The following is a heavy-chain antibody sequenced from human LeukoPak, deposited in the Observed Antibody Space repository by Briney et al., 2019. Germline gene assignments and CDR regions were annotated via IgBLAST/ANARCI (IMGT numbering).Heavy chain of an antibody. D-gene: IGHD6-6*01. V-gene: IGHV3-48*04. CDR1: RFTFSSYA. CDR2: ISSSGSTI. Sequence: GGSLRLSCAASRFTFSSYAMTWVRQAPGKGLEWVSYISSSGSTIYYADSVKGRFTISRDNAKNSLYLQMNSLRAEDTAVYYCARAKAARHYYYYYGMDVWGQGTTVTVSS. J-gene: IGHJ6*02. CDR3: ARAKAARHYYYYYGMDV.